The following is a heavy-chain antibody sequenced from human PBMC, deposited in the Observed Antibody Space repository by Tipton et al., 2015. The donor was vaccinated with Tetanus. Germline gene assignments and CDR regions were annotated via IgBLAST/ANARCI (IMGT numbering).Heavy chain of an antibody. Sequence: QSGAEVKKPGASVKVSCKASGYTFTSYGLNWVRKAAGRGFEWMGWLNPKSGSAAYAQRFQGRVTMTTNTSITTAFMEVTSLTYEDTAVYYCASGSSIRHGLDVWGHGTTVTVPS. D-gene: IGHD2-2*01. CDR3: ASGSSIRHGLDV. V-gene: IGHV1-8*01. CDR2: LNPKSGSA. J-gene: IGHJ6*02. CDR1: GYTFTSYG.